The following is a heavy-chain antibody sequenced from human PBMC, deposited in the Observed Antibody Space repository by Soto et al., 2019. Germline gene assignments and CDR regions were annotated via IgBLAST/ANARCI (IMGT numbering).Heavy chain of an antibody. V-gene: IGHV4-59*01. CDR3: ASYRGALYFES. D-gene: IGHD3-16*01. J-gene: IGHJ4*02. CDR2: VFYGGT. Sequence: GTLSLTSSVSGRSMSSNYWGWIRQSPDKGLEWLGYVFYGGTDYNPSLGGRVSMSVETSKSQFSLKLTSVTVADTAVYYCASYRGALYFESWGPGILVTVSS. CDR1: GRSMSSNY.